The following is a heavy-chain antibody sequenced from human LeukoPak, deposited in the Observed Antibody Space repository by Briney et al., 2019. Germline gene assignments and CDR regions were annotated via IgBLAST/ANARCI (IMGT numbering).Heavy chain of an antibody. V-gene: IGHV4-59*01. D-gene: IGHD3-10*01. CDR2: IYHRGSA. CDR1: GGSISSYY. J-gene: IGHJ4*02. Sequence: KPSETLSLTCTVSGGSISSYYWSWIRQPPGKGLEWIGYIYHRGSANYNPSLKSRVAMSLDTSKNQFSLKLTSVTAADTAVYYCARGGGYYTSGSYPGYWGQGTLVTVSS. CDR3: ARGGGYYTSGSYPGY.